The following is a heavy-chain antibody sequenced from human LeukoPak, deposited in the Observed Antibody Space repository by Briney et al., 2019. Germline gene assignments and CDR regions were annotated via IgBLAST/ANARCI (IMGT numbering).Heavy chain of an antibody. CDR3: ARLKKAEGTLLDF. V-gene: IGHV4-31*03. Sequence: SESLSLTCTVSGDSISTGAYYWNWIRQLPGKGLEWIGCIYYSGNTYYNPSLQSRVTISVDTSRNMFSLRLTSVTAADTALYYCARLKKAEGTLLDFWGQGSLVTVSS. CDR2: IYYSGNT. J-gene: IGHJ4*02. CDR1: GDSISTGAYY.